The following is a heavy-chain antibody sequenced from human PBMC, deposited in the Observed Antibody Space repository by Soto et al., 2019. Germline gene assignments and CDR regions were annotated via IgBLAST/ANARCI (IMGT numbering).Heavy chain of an antibody. V-gene: IGHV6-1*01. CDR3: AREREGTRRASAARLDWFDP. Sequence: PSQTLSLTCAISGDSVSSNSAAWNWIRQSPSRGLEWLGRTYYRSKWYNDYAVSVKSRITINPDTSKNQFSLQLNSVTPEDTAVYYCAREREGTRRASAARLDWFDPWGQGTLVTVSS. D-gene: IGHD6-6*01. J-gene: IGHJ5*02. CDR2: TYYRSKWYN. CDR1: GDSVSSNSAA.